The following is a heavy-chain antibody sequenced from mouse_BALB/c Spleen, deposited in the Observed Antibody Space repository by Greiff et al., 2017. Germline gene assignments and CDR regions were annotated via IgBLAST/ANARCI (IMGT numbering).Heavy chain of an antibody. CDR3: ASSYYYGSTPWFAY. Sequence: VQLQQSGAELVRPGVSVKISCKGSGYTFTDYAMHWVKQSHAKSLEWIGVISTYYGDASYNQKFKGKATMTVDKSSSTAYMELARLTSEDSAIYYCASSYYYGSTPWFAYWGQGTLVTVSA. CDR1: GYTFTDYA. D-gene: IGHD1-1*01. CDR2: ISTYYGDA. V-gene: IGHV1S137*01. J-gene: IGHJ3*01.